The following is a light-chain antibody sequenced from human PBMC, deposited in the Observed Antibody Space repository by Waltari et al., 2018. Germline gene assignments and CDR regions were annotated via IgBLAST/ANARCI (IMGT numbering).Light chain of an antibody. CDR1: QSIGIN. CDR2: EAS. V-gene: IGKV3-11*01. J-gene: IGKJ2*01. CDR3: QQRNTWPRI. Sequence: EIVLTQSPATLSFSPGERATLSCWASQSIGINLAWYKHKPGQPPRLLIYEASHRATGIPARFSGGGSGTDFTLTISSLEPEDFAVYYCQQRNTWPRIFGQGTKLQIK.